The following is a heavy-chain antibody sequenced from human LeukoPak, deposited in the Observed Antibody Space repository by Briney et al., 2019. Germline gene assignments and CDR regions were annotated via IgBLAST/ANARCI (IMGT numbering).Heavy chain of an antibody. V-gene: IGHV1-69*02. CDR1: GGTFSSYT. J-gene: IGHJ3*02. Sequence: SVKVSCKASGGTFSSYTISWVRQAPGQGLEWMGRIIPIFGIANYAQKFQGRVTITADKSTSTAYMELSSLRSEDTAVYYCARGGKLLLWFGELWADAFDIWGQGTMVTVSS. D-gene: IGHD3-10*01. CDR2: IIPIFGIA. CDR3: ARGGKLLLWFGELWADAFDI.